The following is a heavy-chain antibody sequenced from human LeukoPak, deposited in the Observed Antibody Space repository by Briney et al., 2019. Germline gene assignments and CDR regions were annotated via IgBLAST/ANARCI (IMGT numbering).Heavy chain of an antibody. CDR2: INHSGST. CDR1: GGSFSGYY. V-gene: IGHV4-34*01. J-gene: IGHJ5*02. Sequence: SETLSLTCAVYGGSFSGYYWSWIRQPPGKGLEWIGEINHSGSTNYNPSLKSRVTISVDTSKNQFSLKLRSVTAADTAVYYCARGKTYYGSGSSKNWFDPWGQGTLVTVSS. D-gene: IGHD3-10*01. CDR3: ARGKTYYGSGSSKNWFDP.